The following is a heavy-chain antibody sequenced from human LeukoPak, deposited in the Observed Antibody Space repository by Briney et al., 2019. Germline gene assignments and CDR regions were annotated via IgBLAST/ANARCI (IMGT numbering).Heavy chain of an antibody. V-gene: IGHV1-2*02. D-gene: IGHD2-2*01. CDR1: VYTFTDYF. CDR2: INPNSGGT. CDR3: ARGAAIVVVPGAKDNWFDP. J-gene: IGHJ5*02. Sequence: GASVKVSCKASVYTFTDYFMYWVRQAPGQGLEWMGWINPNSGGTDYARDFQGRVTMTRDMSINTAYMQLSGLRSDDTAVYYCARGAAIVVVPGAKDNWFDPWGQGTLVTVSS.